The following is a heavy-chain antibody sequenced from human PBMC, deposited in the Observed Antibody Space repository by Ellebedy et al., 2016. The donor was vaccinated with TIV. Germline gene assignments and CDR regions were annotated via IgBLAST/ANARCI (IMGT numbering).Heavy chain of an antibody. J-gene: IGHJ4*02. D-gene: IGHD4-17*01. V-gene: IGHV1-69*04. CDR2: IIPILGIA. CDR3: AYDYGDPEGDY. CDR1: GGTFSSYA. Sequence: SVKVSXXASGGTFSSYAISWVRQAPGQGLEWMGRIIPILGIANYAQKFQGRVTITADKSTSTAYMELSSLRSEDTAVYYCAYDYGDPEGDYWGQGTLVTVSS.